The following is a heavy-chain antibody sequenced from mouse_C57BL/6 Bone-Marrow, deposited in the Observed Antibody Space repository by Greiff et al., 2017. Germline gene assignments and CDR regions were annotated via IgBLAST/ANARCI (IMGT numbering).Heavy chain of an antibody. CDR1: GYAFSSYW. CDR2: IYPGDGDT. J-gene: IGHJ4*01. V-gene: IGHV1-80*01. CDR3: ARSSYYDMDY. Sequence: QVQLQQSGAELVKPGASVKISCKASGYAFSSYWMNWVKQRPGKGLEWIGQIYPGDGDTNYNGKFKGKATLTVDKSSSTAYLQLSSLASEDAAVYVCARSSYYDMDYWGQGTSVTVSS.